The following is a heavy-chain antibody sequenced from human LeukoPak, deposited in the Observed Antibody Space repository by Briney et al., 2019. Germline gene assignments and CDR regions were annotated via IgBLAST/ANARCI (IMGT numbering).Heavy chain of an antibody. CDR1: GGSISSSSYY. CDR2: SYYSGST. CDR3: ARDVVEYSTSSEVGRYYFDY. Sequence: PSETLSLTCTVSGGSISSSSYYWGWIRQPPGKGLEWIGSSYYSGSTYYNPSLKSRVTISVDTSKNQFSLKLSSVTAADTAVYYCARDVVEYSTSSEVGRYYFDYWGQGTLVTVSS. V-gene: IGHV4-39*07. J-gene: IGHJ4*02. D-gene: IGHD6-6*01.